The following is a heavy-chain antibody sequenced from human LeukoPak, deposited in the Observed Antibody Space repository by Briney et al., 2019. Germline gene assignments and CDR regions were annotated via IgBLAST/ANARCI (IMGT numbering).Heavy chain of an antibody. J-gene: IGHJ4*02. CDR2: IYYSGST. CDR1: GGSISSGGYS. CDR3: ARDIAVAGTIDF. V-gene: IGHV4-30-4*07. Sequence: SETLSLTCAVSGGSISSGGYSWSWIRQPPGKGLEWIGYIYYSGSTYYNPSLKSRVTISVDTSKNQFSLKLSSVTAADTAVYYCARDIAVAGTIDFWGQGSLVTVSS. D-gene: IGHD6-19*01.